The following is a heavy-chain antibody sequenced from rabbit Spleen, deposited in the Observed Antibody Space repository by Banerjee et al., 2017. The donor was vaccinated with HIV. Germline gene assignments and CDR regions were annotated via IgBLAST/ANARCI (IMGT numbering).Heavy chain of an antibody. Sequence: QQQLVESGGGLVKPGASLTLTCKASGFSFTNRDWMCWVRQAPGKGLEWIACIDVAKYGTSYYTSWAKGRFTISKTSSTTVTLHMTSLTVADTATYFCARDAAGREDFNLWGQGTLVTVS. D-gene: IGHD4-2*01. CDR1: GFSFTNRDW. J-gene: IGHJ4*01. CDR2: IDVAKYGTS. V-gene: IGHV1S45*01. CDR3: ARDAAGREDFNL.